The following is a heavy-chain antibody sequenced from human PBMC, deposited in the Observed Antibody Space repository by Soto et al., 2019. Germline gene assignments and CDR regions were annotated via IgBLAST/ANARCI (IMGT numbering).Heavy chain of an antibody. Sequence: QVQLVQSGAEVKKPGASVKVSCKASGYTFTGYYMHWVRQAPGQGLEWMGWINPNSGGTNYAQKFQGRVTMTRDTSISTAYMELSRLRSDDTAVYYCAIPPGELLGGGGGYYYYGMDVWGQGTTVTVSS. V-gene: IGHV1-2*02. J-gene: IGHJ6*02. CDR3: AIPPGELLGGGGGYYYYGMDV. CDR1: GYTFTGYY. D-gene: IGHD1-26*01. CDR2: INPNSGGT.